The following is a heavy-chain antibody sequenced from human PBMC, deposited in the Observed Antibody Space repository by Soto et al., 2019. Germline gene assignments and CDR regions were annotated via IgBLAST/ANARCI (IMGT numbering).Heavy chain of an antibody. V-gene: IGHV3-21*01. CDR1: GFSFASYS. CDR2: ISSKPNRTSVYI. Sequence: AGGSLRLSCAASGFSFASYSMNWLRQAPGKGLEWVSSISSKPNRTSVYIHYAESVKGRFTISRDNAKDSLYLQMKTLRAEDTGVYYCARVRLEYSNKPYFFDNWGRGTQVTVSS. D-gene: IGHD4-4*01. J-gene: IGHJ4*02. CDR3: ARVRLEYSNKPYFFDN.